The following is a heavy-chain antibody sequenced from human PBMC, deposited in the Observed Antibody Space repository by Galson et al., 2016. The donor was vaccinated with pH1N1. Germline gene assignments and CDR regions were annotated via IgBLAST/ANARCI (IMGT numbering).Heavy chain of an antibody. V-gene: IGHV3-7*01. D-gene: IGHD3-10*01. CDR2: IKPDGSEI. Sequence: SLRLSCAASEFTFSTYWMNWVRQAPGEGLEWVANIKPDGSEIYYVDSVRGRFTISRDNAKKSLFLQMNGLRADDAAVDYCAAGRDGAGFDSWGQGTLVTVSS. J-gene: IGHJ4*02. CDR1: EFTFSTYW. CDR3: AAGRDGAGFDS.